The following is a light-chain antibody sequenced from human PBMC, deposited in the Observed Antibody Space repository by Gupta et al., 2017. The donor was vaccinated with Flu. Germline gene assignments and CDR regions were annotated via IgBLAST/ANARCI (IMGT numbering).Light chain of an antibody. CDR3: SSDAGSNNLV. V-gene: IGLV2-8*01. CDR1: SSDVGGYNY. Sequence: QSALPQPPSASGSPGQSVTISCTGTSSDVGGYNYVSWYQQHPGKAPKLMISEVTKRPSGVPDRFSGSKAGNTASLTVSGLQAEDEADYYCSSDAGSNNLVFGGGTNLTVL. J-gene: IGLJ2*01. CDR2: EVT.